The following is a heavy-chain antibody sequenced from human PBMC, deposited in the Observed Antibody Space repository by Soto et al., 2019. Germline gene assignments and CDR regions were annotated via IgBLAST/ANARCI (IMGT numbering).Heavy chain of an antibody. CDR1: GFTFSNYG. J-gene: IGHJ4*02. CDR2: IWNDGSSR. CDR3: ARPDIVAAIGGALDC. V-gene: IGHV3-33*01. Sequence: QVQLVESGGGVVQPGRSLRLSCEASGFTFSNYGMHWVRQAPGKGLEWVAVIWNDGSSRYYADSVKGRFTISRDNAKKTLFLQMNHLRAEDTAVYYCARPDIVAAIGGALDCWGQGTLVTVSS. D-gene: IGHD5-12*01.